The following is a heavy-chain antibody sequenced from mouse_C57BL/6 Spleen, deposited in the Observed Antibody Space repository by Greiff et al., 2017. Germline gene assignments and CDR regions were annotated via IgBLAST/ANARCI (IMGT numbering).Heavy chain of an antibody. CDR3: ARGIYYGNSNWYFDV. CDR1: GYAFTNYL. J-gene: IGHJ1*03. V-gene: IGHV1-54*01. CDR2: INPGSGGT. Sequence: QVQLQQSGAELVRPGTSVKVSCKASGYAFTNYLIEWVKQRPGQGLVWIGVINPGSGGTNYNEKFKGKATLTADKSSSTAYMQLSSLTSEDSAVYFCARGIYYGNSNWYFDVWGTGTTVTVSS. D-gene: IGHD2-1*01.